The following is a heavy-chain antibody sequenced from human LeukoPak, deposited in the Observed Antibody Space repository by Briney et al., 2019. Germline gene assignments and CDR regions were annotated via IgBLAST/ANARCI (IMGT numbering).Heavy chain of an antibody. J-gene: IGHJ1*01. CDR2: MKQDGSEK. D-gene: IGHD3-9*01. CDR1: GFTFSSYW. Sequence: TGGSLRLSCAAAGFTFSSYWMNWVRQAPGQGLEWVATMKQDGSEKYYVDSLKGRFTISRDNAKNSLYLQMNNLRAEDTAVYYCATSRTLDHWGQGTLVIVSS. CDR3: ATSRTLDH. V-gene: IGHV3-7*05.